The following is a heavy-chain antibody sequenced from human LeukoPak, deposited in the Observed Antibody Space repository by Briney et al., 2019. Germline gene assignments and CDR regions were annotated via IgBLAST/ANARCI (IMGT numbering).Heavy chain of an antibody. J-gene: IGHJ3*02. D-gene: IGHD3-22*01. V-gene: IGHV3-23*01. Sequence: GGSLRLSCAASGFTFSSYAMSWVRQAPGKGLEWVSAISGGGGSTYYADSVKGRFTISRDNSKNTLYLQMNSLRAEDTAVYYCAKEKNYYDSSGYYGPDDAFDIWGQGTMVTVSS. CDR1: GFTFSSYA. CDR2: ISGGGGST. CDR3: AKEKNYYDSSGYYGPDDAFDI.